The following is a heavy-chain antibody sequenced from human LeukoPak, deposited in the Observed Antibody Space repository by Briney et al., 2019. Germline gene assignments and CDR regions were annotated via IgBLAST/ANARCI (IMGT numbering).Heavy chain of an antibody. CDR3: ARVGVTIFGVVKGYYYYYMDV. D-gene: IGHD3-3*01. V-gene: IGHV4-59*01. J-gene: IGHJ6*03. CDR1: GGSISSYY. Sequence: ASETLSLTCTVSGGSISSYYWGWIRQPPGKGLEWIGYIYYSGSTNYNPSLKSRVTISVDTSKNQFSLKLSSVTAADTAVYYCARVGVTIFGVVKGYYYYYMDVWGKGTTVTVSS. CDR2: IYYSGST.